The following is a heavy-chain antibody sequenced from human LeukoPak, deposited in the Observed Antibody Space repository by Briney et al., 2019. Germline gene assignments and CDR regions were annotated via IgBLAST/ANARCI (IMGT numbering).Heavy chain of an antibody. CDR3: AGLVGSRSCSGGTCYSDY. J-gene: IGHJ4*02. Sequence: GGSLRLSCAGSGFTFSSNDMSWVRQPPGKGLKWVSYISITSKTIKYADSVKGRFTISRDNAKNSLYLQMNSLRDEDTAVYYCAGLVGSRSCSGGTCYSDYWGQGTLVTVSS. CDR2: ISITSKTI. V-gene: IGHV3-48*02. D-gene: IGHD2-15*01. CDR1: GFTFSSND.